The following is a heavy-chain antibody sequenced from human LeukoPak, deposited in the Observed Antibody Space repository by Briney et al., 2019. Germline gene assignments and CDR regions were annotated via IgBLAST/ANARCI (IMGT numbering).Heavy chain of an antibody. CDR2: IYTSGST. D-gene: IGHD3-10*01. J-gene: IGHJ6*03. CDR3: ARDSVLWFGELSIHYYMDV. Sequence: SETLSLTCTVSGGSISSGSYYWSWIRQPTGKGLEWIGRIYTSGSTNYNPSLKSRVTISVDTSKNQFSLKLRSVTAADTAVYYCARDSVLWFGELSIHYYMDVWGKGTTVTVSS. CDR1: GGSISSGSYY. V-gene: IGHV4-61*02.